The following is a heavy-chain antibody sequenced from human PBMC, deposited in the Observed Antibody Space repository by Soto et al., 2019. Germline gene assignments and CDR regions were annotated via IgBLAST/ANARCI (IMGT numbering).Heavy chain of an antibody. J-gene: IGHJ5*02. Sequence: GGSLRLSCVASGFTFSNYNMNWVRQAPGKGLEWVSHISGTGVYIHYADAVKGRLTISRDNAKSSVYLQMNSLRAEDTAVYYCAREGALKPFSSWGQGALVTVSS. CDR3: AREGALKPFSS. CDR1: GFTFSNYN. V-gene: IGHV3-21*01. CDR2: ISGTGVYI.